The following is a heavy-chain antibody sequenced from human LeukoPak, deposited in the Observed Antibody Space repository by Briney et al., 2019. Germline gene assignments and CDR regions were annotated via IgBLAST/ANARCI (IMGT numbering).Heavy chain of an antibody. CDR3: AKTVVTAGYGMDV. Sequence: GSLRLSCAASGFTFSSYAMSWVRQAPGKGLEWVSAISGSGGSTYYAASVKGRFTISRDNSKTTLYLQMNSLRAEDTAVYYCAKTVVTAGYGMDVWGQGTTVTVSS. CDR1: GFTFSSYA. D-gene: IGHD2-21*02. V-gene: IGHV3-23*01. J-gene: IGHJ6*01. CDR2: ISGSGGST.